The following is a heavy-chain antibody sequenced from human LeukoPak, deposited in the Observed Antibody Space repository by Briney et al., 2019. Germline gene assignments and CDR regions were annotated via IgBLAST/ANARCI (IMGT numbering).Heavy chain of an antibody. J-gene: IGHJ4*02. CDR2: INHSGST. V-gene: IGHV4-34*01. CDR3: AARGIAAAPGNY. Sequence: KPSETLSLTCAVYGGSFSGYYWSWIRQPPGKGPGWIGEINHSGSTNYNPSLKSRVTISVDTSKNQFSLKLSSVTAADTAVYYCAARGIAAAPGNYWGQGTLVTVSS. CDR1: GGSFSGYY. D-gene: IGHD6-13*01.